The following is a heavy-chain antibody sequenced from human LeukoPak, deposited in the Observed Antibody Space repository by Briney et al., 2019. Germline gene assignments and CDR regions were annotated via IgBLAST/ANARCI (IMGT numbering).Heavy chain of an antibody. D-gene: IGHD3-10*01. Sequence: PSETLSLTCTVSGGSISSGSYYWSWIRQPAGKGLEWIGRIYTSGSTNYNPSLKSRVTISVDTSKNQFSLKLSSVTAADTAVYYCAREEMVRGVISAFDIWGQGTMVTVSS. V-gene: IGHV4-61*02. CDR3: AREEMVRGVISAFDI. J-gene: IGHJ3*02. CDR2: IYTSGST. CDR1: GGSISSGSYY.